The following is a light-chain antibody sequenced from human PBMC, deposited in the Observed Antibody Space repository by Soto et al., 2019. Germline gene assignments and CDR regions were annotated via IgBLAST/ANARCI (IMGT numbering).Light chain of an antibody. CDR1: HSVSSTY. CDR3: QQDGSSPPYT. CDR2: GPS. Sequence: EIVLTQSPGTLSLSPGERATLSCRASHSVSSTYLSWYQQKPGQAPRLLLYGPSSRATGITDRFSGSGSGTDFTLTISRLEPEDFAVYYCQQDGSSPPYTFGQGTKLEIK. J-gene: IGKJ2*01. V-gene: IGKV3-20*01.